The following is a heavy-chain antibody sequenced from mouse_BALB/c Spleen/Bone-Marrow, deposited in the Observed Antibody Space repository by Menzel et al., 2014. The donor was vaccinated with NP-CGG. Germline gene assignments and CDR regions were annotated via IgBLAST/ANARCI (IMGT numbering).Heavy chain of an antibody. Sequence: EVKLVESGPELVKPGASVKMSCEASGYTFTSYVMHWVKQKPGQGLEWIGYINLYNDGTKYNEKFKGKATLTSDKSSSTXYXEVSSLTSEDSAVYYCARPYYGNYDAMDYWGQGTSVTVSS. CDR1: GYTFTSYV. J-gene: IGHJ4*01. CDR3: ARPYYGNYDAMDY. D-gene: IGHD2-10*01. CDR2: INLYNDGT. V-gene: IGHV1-14*01.